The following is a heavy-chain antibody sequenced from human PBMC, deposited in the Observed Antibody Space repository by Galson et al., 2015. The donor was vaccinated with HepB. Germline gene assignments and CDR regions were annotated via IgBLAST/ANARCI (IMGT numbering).Heavy chain of an antibody. J-gene: IGHJ5*02. CDR1: GFTFSSYA. Sequence: SLRLSCAASGFTFSSYAMSWVRQAPGKGLEWVSAISGSGGSTYYADSVKGRFTISRDNSKNTLYLQMNGLRAEDTAVYYCAKEGAISSSWYLGWFDPWGQGTLVTVSS. V-gene: IGHV3-23*01. D-gene: IGHD6-13*01. CDR2: ISGSGGST. CDR3: AKEGAISSSWYLGWFDP.